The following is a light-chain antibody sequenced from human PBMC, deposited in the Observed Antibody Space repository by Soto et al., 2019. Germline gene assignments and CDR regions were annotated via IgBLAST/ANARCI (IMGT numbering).Light chain of an antibody. CDR3: SSYACRSTLYV. CDR2: EVS. CDR1: SSDVGSYNL. V-gene: IGLV2-23*02. J-gene: IGLJ1*01. Sequence: QSALTQPASVSGSPGQSITISCTGTSSDVGSYNLVSWYQQHPGKAPKLMIYEVSKRPSGVSNRFSGSKSGNTASLTLSGLQAEDYSDYYCSSYACRSTLYVFGTGNMVTVL.